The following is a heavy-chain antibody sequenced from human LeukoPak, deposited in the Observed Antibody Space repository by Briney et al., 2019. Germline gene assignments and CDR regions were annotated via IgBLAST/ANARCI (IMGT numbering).Heavy chain of an antibody. D-gene: IGHD2-2*01. V-gene: IGHV4-34*01. Sequence: PSETLSLTCAIYGGSFNGYYWSWIRQPPGKGLEWIGEINHSGSTNYNPSLKSRVTISVDTSKNQFSLKLSSVTAADTAVYYCARGLRLRIVVVPAAMGDWFDPWGQGTLVTVSS. CDR1: GGSFNGYY. CDR3: ARGLRLRIVVVPAAMGDWFDP. J-gene: IGHJ5*02. CDR2: INHSGST.